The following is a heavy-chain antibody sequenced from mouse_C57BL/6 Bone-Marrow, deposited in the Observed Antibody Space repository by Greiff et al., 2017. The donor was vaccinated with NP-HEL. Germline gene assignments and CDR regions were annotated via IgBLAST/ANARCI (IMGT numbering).Heavy chain of an antibody. D-gene: IGHD2-5*01. CDR2: IWTGGGT. CDR3: ACYYSNFPYAMDY. J-gene: IGHJ4*01. Sequence: QVQLKQSGPGLVAPSQSLSITCTVSGFSLTSYAISWVRQPPGKGLEWLGVIWTGGGTNYNSALKSRLSISKDNSKSQVFLKMNSLQTDDTARYYCACYYSNFPYAMDYWGQGTSVTVSS. V-gene: IGHV2-9-1*01. CDR1: GFSLTSYA.